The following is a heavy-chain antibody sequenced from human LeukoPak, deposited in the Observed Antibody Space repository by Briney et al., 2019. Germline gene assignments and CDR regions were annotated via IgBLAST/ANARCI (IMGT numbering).Heavy chain of an antibody. Sequence: GGSLRLSCGASGFSFSDYYMTWIRQAPGKGLEWISYISTSSHMIYYADSVKGRFTISRDNAKNSLYLQMNSLRAEDTAVYYCGRDGSGSPDYWGQGTLVTVSS. CDR3: GRDGSGSPDY. D-gene: IGHD1-26*01. J-gene: IGHJ4*02. V-gene: IGHV3-11*01. CDR1: GFSFSDYY. CDR2: ISTSSHMI.